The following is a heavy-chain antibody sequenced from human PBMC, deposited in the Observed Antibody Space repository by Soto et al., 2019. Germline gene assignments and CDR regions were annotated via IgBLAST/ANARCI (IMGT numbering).Heavy chain of an antibody. V-gene: IGHV1-18*01. CDR2: ISAYNGNT. J-gene: IGHJ6*02. CDR3: ARGGIGVQLWTIYYYYGMDV. CDR1: GYTFTSYG. Sequence: ASVKVSCKASGYTFTSYGISWVRQAPGQGLEWMGWISAYNGNTNYAQKLQGRVTMTTDTSTSTAYMELRSLRSDDTAVYYCARGGIGVQLWTIYYYYGMDVWGQGTTVTVSS. D-gene: IGHD5-18*01.